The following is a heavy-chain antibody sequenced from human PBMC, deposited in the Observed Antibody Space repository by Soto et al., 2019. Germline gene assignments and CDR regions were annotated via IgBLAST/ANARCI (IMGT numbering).Heavy chain of an antibody. CDR3: ARHDGSGSYAFDI. CDR1: GGSISSYY. CDR2: IYYSGST. Sequence: SETLSLTCTVSGGSISSYYWSWIRQPPGKGLEWIGYIYYSGSTNYNPSLKSRVTISVDTSKNQFSLKLSSVTAADTAVYYCARHDGSGSYAFDIWGQGTMVTVSS. J-gene: IGHJ3*02. D-gene: IGHD3-10*01. V-gene: IGHV4-59*08.